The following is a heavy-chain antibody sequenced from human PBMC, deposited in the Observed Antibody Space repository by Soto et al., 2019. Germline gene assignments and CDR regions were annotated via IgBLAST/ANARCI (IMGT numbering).Heavy chain of an antibody. J-gene: IGHJ6*03. CDR2: IYYNGST. V-gene: IGHV4-59*01. CDR3: ARDRAYCSSASCYAASNYYYYMDV. CDR1: GGSISRYY. Sequence: QVQLRESGPGLVKPSETLSVTCTVSGGSISRYYWSWIRQPPGKGLEWIGYIYYNGSTNYNPSLKSRVTISVDTSKNQFSVKLSSVTAADTAVYYCARDRAYCSSASCYAASNYYYYMDVWGKGTTVTVSS. D-gene: IGHD2-2*01.